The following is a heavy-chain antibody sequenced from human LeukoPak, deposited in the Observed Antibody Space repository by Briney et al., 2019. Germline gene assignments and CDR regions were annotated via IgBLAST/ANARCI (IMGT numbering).Heavy chain of an antibody. Sequence: GGSLRLSCTASGFTFGDYAMTWVRQAPGKGLEWVGFIRSKAYGGTPEYAASVKGRFTISRDDSKSIAYLQMNSLKTEDTAVYPCVRDVAGSYYDYWGQGTLVTVSS. CDR1: GFTFGDYA. J-gene: IGHJ4*02. V-gene: IGHV3-49*04. CDR2: IRSKAYGGTP. CDR3: VRDVAGSYYDY. D-gene: IGHD1-26*01.